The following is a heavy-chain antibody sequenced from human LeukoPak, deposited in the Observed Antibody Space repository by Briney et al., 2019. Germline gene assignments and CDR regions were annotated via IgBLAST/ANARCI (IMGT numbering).Heavy chain of an antibody. CDR3: AKDGVVWGSYRHLDY. Sequence: GGSLRLSCAASGFTFSSYAMSWVRQAPGKGLEWVSAISGSGGSTYYADSVKGRFTISRDNSKNTLYLQMNSLRAEDTAVYYCAKDGVVWGSYRHLDYWGQGTLVTVSS. J-gene: IGHJ4*02. D-gene: IGHD3-16*02. V-gene: IGHV3-23*01. CDR1: GFTFSSYA. CDR2: ISGSGGST.